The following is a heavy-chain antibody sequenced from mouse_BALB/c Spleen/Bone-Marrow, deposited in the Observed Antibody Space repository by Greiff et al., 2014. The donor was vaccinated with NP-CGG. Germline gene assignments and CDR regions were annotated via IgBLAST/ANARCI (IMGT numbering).Heavy chain of an antibody. J-gene: IGHJ3*01. CDR3: VREGLGTWFAY. D-gene: IGHD3-3*01. V-gene: IGHV10-3*03. CDR2: IRSKSNNYAT. CDR1: GFTFNTYA. Sequence: EVQLVESGGGLVQPKGSLKLSCAASGFTFNTYAMHWVCQAPGKGLEWVARIRSKSNNYATYYADSVKDRFTISRDDSQSMLYLQMNNRKTEDKAMYYCVREGLGTWFAYWGQGTLVTVSA.